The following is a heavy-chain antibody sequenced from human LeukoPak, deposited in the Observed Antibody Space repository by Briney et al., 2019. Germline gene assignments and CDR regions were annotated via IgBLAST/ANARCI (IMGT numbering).Heavy chain of an antibody. CDR1: GFTFSSYS. CDR3: ARGTGYSYGYRIDY. CDR2: ISSSSSYI. J-gene: IGHJ4*02. V-gene: IGHV3-21*01. D-gene: IGHD5-18*01. Sequence: PGGSLRLSCAASGFTFSSYSMNWVRQAPGRGLEWVSSISSSSSYIYYADSVKGRFTISRDNAKNSLYLQMNSLRAEDTAVYYCARGTGYSYGYRIDYWGQGTLVTVSS.